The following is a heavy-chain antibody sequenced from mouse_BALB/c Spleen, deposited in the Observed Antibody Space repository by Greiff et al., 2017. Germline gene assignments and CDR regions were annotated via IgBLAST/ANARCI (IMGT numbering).Heavy chain of an antibody. V-gene: IGHV1-7*01. J-gene: IGHJ4*01. CDR1: GYTFTSYW. CDR3: ARTLWAMDY. Sequence: VQLQQSGAELAKPGASVKMSCKASGYTFTSYWMHWVNQRPGQGLEWIGYINPSTGYTEYNQKFKDKATLTADKSSSTAYMQLSSLTSEDSAVYYCARTLWAMDYWGQGTSVTVSS. CDR2: INPSTGYT. D-gene: IGHD6-1*01.